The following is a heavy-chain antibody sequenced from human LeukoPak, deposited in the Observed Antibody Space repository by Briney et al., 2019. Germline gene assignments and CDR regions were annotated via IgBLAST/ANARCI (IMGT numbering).Heavy chain of an antibody. D-gene: IGHD3-22*01. V-gene: IGHV4-39*01. CDR1: GGSISSSSYY. CDR2: IYYSRST. J-gene: IGHJ4*02. Sequence: SETLSLTCTVSGGSISSSSYYWGWIRQPPGKGLEWIGSIYYSRSTYYNPSLKSRVTISVDTSKNQFFLKLSSVTAADTAVYYCARANYYDGDYWGQGTLVTVSS. CDR3: ARANYYDGDY.